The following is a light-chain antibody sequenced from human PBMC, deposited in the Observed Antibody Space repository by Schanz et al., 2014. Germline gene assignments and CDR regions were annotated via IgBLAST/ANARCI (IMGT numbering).Light chain of an antibody. CDR3: HQRSDWQYS. V-gene: IGKV3-11*01. CDR2: AAS. CDR1: QSVSTY. Sequence: EIVLTQSPGTLSLSPGERATLSCRASQSVSTYVAWYHQKPDQAPRLLIDAASTRVTGIPARFSGSGSGTDFTLTISNLEPEDFAVYYCHQRSDWQYSFGQGTKL. J-gene: IGKJ2*03.